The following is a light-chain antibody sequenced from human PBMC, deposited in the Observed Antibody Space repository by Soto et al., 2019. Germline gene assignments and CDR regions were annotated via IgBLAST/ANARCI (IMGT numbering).Light chain of an antibody. CDR1: SSNIGSNA. CDR3: AAWDDSLNGFV. V-gene: IGLV1-44*01. CDR2: SDD. J-gene: IGLJ1*01. Sequence: QAVVTQPPSASATPGQRVTISCSGSSSNIGSNAVNWYQQLPGTAPKLLIYSDDQRPSGVPDRFSGSKSDTSASLAISGLQSGDEADYYCAAWDDSLNGFVFGTGTKLTVL.